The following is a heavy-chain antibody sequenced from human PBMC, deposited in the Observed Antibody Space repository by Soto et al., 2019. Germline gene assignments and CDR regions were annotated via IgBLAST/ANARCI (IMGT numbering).Heavy chain of an antibody. CDR3: ARGVIVVVVAATSTYNWFDP. J-gene: IGHJ5*02. Sequence: SETLSLTCTVSGGSISSSSYYWGWIRQPPGKGLEWIGSIYYSGSTYYNPSLKSRVTISVDTSKNQFSLKLSSVTAADTAVYYCARGVIVVVVAATSTYNWFDPWGQGTLVTVSS. V-gene: IGHV4-39*01. CDR1: GGSISSSSYY. CDR2: IYYSGST. D-gene: IGHD2-15*01.